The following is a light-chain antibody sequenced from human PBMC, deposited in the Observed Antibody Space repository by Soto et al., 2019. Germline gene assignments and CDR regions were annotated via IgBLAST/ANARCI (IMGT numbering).Light chain of an antibody. CDR1: SSNIGAGYD. CDR2: NNH. V-gene: IGLV1-40*01. J-gene: IGLJ1*01. CDR3: QSYDSSLSGYV. Sequence: QSVLTQPPSVSGAPGQRVTSSCTGSSSNIGAGYDVHWYQQRPGTSPKLLIYNNHKRPSGVPDRFSGSKSGTSASLAITGLQAGDEADYYCQSYDSSLSGYVFGTGTKLTVL.